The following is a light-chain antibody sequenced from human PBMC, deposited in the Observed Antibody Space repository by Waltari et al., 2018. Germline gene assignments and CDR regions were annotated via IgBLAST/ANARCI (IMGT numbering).Light chain of an antibody. J-gene: IGLJ1*01. CDR1: SSNIGARYD. CDR3: QSFDSSLSGYV. V-gene: IGLV1-40*01. Sequence: QSVLTQPPSVSGASGQRVTFSCTVSSSNIGARYDVPWYQQLPGTAPKLLLYADSNRPSGVPDRVSGSRSGTSAALAITGLQAEDEADYYCQSFDSSLSGYVFGTGTKVTVL. CDR2: ADS.